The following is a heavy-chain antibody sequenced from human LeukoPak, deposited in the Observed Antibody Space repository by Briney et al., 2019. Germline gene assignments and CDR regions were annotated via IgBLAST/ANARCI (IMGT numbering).Heavy chain of an antibody. CDR1: GFTVSSNY. CDR2: IYSGGST. V-gene: IGHV3-53*01. J-gene: IGHJ6*02. Sequence: GGSLRLSCAASGFTVSSNYMSWVRQAPGKGLEWVSVIYSGGSTYYADSVKGRFTISRDNSKNAVYPQMNSLRAEDTAVYYCATRYGGYYYGLDVWGQGTTVTVSS. CDR3: ATRYGGYYYGLDV. D-gene: IGHD1-26*01.